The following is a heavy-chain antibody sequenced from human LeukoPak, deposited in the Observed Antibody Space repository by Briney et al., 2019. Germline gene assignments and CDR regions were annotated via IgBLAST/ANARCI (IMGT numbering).Heavy chain of an antibody. CDR3: ARDVRCSSTSCTYWYFDL. D-gene: IGHD2-2*01. J-gene: IGHJ2*01. Sequence: GGSLRLSCEASGFTFSSYAMHWVRQAPGKGLEWVANIKQDGSEKYYVDSVKGRFTISRDNAKSSLYLQMNSLRAEDTAVYYCARDVRCSSTSCTYWYFDLWGRGTLVTVSS. CDR1: GFTFSSYA. CDR2: IKQDGSEK. V-gene: IGHV3-7*01.